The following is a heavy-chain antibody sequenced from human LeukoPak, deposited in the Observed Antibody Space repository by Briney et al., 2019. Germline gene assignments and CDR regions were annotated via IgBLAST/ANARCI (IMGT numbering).Heavy chain of an antibody. V-gene: IGHV1-69*05. Sequence: ASVKVSCKASGCTFSSYAISWVREAPGQGLEWMGGIIPIFGTANYAQKFQGRVTITTDESTSTAYMELSSLRSEDTAVYYCARGVLYCGGDCYATYFDYWGQGTLVTVSS. D-gene: IGHD2-21*02. CDR1: GCTFSSYA. J-gene: IGHJ4*02. CDR3: ARGVLYCGGDCYATYFDY. CDR2: IIPIFGTA.